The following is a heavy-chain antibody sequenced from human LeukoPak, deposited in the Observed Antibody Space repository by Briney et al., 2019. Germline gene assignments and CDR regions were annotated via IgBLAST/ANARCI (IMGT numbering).Heavy chain of an antibody. Sequence: SETLSLTCTVSGGSISSSSYYWGWIRQPPGKGLEWIGSIYYSGSTYYNPSLRSRVTISVDTSKNQFSLKLSSVTAADTAVYYCARIGGRAVKSSYYFDYWGQGTLVTVSS. CDR3: ARIGGRAVKSSYYFDY. D-gene: IGHD3-16*01. CDR2: IYYSGST. V-gene: IGHV4-39*07. CDR1: GGSISSSSYY. J-gene: IGHJ4*02.